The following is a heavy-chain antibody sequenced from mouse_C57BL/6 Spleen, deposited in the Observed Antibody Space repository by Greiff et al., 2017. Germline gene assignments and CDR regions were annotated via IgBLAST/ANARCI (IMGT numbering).Heavy chain of an antibody. CDR3: ARRYYDYGGFAY. Sequence: QVQLQQPGAELVKPGASVKLSCKASGYTFTSYWMQWVKQRPGQGLEWIGEIDPSDSYTNYNQKFKGKATLTVDTSSSTAYMQLSSLTSEDSAVYYCARRYYDYGGFAYWGQGTLVTVSA. J-gene: IGHJ3*01. CDR1: GYTFTSYW. D-gene: IGHD2-4*01. CDR2: IDPSDSYT. V-gene: IGHV1-50*01.